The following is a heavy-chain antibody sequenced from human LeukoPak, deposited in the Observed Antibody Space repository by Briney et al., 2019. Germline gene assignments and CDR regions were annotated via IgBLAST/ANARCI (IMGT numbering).Heavy chain of an antibody. CDR1: GFTFSSYA. D-gene: IGHD5-18*01. CDR2: ISYDGSNK. J-gene: IGHJ4*02. CDR3: ARTVDTAMVTIDY. Sequence: GGSLRLSCAASGFTFSSYAMHWVRQAPGKGLEWVAVISYDGSNKYYADSVKGRFTISRVNSKNTLYLQMNSLRAEDTAVYYCARTVDTAMVTIDYWGQGTLVTVSS. V-gene: IGHV3-30-3*01.